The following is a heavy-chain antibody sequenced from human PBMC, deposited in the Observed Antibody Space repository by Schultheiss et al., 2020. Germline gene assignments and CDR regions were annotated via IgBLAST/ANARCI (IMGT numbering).Heavy chain of an antibody. CDR1: GGSISSSNW. V-gene: IGHV4-4*02. Sequence: SETLSLTCAVSGGSISSSNWWSWVRQPPGKGLEWIGEIYHSGSTNYNPSLKSRVTISVDTSKNQFSLKLSSVTAADTAVYYCAPYDSSGYPFDWGQGTLVTVSS. J-gene: IGHJ4*02. D-gene: IGHD3-22*01. CDR2: IYHSGST. CDR3: APYDSSGYPFD.